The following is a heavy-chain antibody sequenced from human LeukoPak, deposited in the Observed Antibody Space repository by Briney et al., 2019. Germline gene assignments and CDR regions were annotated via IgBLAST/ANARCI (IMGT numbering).Heavy chain of an antibody. V-gene: IGHV3-23*01. Sequence: GGSLRLSCAASGFTFSSYAMSWVRQAPGKGLEWVSAISGSGGSTYYADSVKGRFTISRDNSKNTLYLQMNSLRAEDTAVYYCAKAVAAAGTTWYFDLWGRGTLVTVSS. CDR3: AKAVAAAGTTWYFDL. CDR1: GFTFSSYA. CDR2: ISGSGGST. D-gene: IGHD6-13*01. J-gene: IGHJ2*01.